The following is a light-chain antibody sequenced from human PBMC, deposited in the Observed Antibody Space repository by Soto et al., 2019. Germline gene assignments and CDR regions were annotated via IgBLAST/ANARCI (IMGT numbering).Light chain of an antibody. CDR2: DAS. CDR1: QSISTY. J-gene: IGKJ5*01. V-gene: IGKV1-33*01. CDR3: HQYGHLPIT. Sequence: IQIAQPPSSLSASVRARITIPCQASQSISTYLNWYQQKPGKAPKVLIYDASNLETGVPSRFSGSGSGTDFTFTISSLQPEDIATYYCHQYGHLPITLGQGTRLEI.